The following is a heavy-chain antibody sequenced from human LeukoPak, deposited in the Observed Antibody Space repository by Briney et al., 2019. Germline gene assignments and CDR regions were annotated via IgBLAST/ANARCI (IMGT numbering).Heavy chain of an antibody. J-gene: IGHJ4*02. V-gene: IGHV3-30*18. CDR3: ANIRESSGYEAY. D-gene: IGHD6-13*01. Sequence: GGSLRLSCTASGITFSSHWLSWVRQAAGKGLEWVAFLSFDGSDKQYADSVKGRFTISRDNSQNTLYLQMDSLRPEDTALYYCANIRESSGYEAYWGQGTLVTVSS. CDR2: LSFDGSDK. CDR1: GITFSSHW.